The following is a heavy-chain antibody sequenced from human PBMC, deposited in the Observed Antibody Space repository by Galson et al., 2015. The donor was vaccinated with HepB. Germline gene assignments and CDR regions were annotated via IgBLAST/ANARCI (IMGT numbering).Heavy chain of an antibody. CDR1: GFTFSSYA. V-gene: IGHV3-23*01. Sequence: LRLSCAASGFTFSSYAMSWVRQAPGKGLEWVSAISGSGGSTYYADSVKGRFTISRDNSKNTLYLQMNSLRAEDTAVYYCATQSDFWSGYSNYWGQGTLVTVSS. J-gene: IGHJ4*02. CDR3: ATQSDFWSGYSNY. CDR2: ISGSGGST. D-gene: IGHD3-3*01.